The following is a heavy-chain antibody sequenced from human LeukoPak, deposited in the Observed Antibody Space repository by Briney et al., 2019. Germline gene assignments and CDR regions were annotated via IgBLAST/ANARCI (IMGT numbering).Heavy chain of an antibody. J-gene: IGHJ6*03. Sequence: PGGSLRLSCAASGFTVSSNDMSWVRQAPGKGLEWVSVIYSGGSTYYADSVKGRFTISRDNSKNTLYLQMNSLRAEDTAVYYCARLSSPGSMDVWGKGTTVTVSS. V-gene: IGHV3-66*02. CDR2: IYSGGST. CDR1: GFTVSSND. CDR3: ARLSSPGSMDV. D-gene: IGHD6-13*01.